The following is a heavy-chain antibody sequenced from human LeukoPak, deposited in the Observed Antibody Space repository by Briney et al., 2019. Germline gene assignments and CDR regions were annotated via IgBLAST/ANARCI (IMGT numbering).Heavy chain of an antibody. CDR2: ISGSGGST. CDR3: AKDRDGEGYFDY. V-gene: IGHV3-23*01. J-gene: IGHJ4*02. Sequence: GGSLRLSCAASGFIFSSYSMNWVRQAPGKGLEWVSAISGSGGSTYYADSVKGRFTISRDNSKNTLYLQMNSLRAEDTAVYYCAKDRDGEGYFDYWGQGTLVTVSS. CDR1: GFIFSSYS. D-gene: IGHD3-10*01.